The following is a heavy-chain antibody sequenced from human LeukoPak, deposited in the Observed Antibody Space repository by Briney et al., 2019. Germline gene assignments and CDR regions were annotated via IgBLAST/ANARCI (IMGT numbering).Heavy chain of an antibody. V-gene: IGHV4-4*02. Sequence: SGTLSLTCVVSGGSMSSTNWWSWVRQPPGKGLEWIGEINHSGSTNYNPSLKSRVTISVDTSKNQFSLKLSSVTAADTAVYYCARLAVEMAFFDYWGQGTLVTVSS. J-gene: IGHJ4*02. CDR3: ARLAVEMAFFDY. D-gene: IGHD5-24*01. CDR2: INHSGST. CDR1: GGSMSSTNW.